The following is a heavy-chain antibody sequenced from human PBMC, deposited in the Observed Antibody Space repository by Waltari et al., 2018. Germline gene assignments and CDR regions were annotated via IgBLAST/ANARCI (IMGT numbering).Heavy chain of an antibody. Sequence: QLQLQESGPGLVKPSETLSLTCTVSGGSISNTHNYWGWVRQPPGKGLQWIGSVSYTGSAYYNPSLKRQVTISVDTSKNQFSLKLSSVTAADTAVYYCARGPIVGATRSDWFDPWGQGTLVTVSS. V-gene: IGHV4-39*07. CDR2: VSYTGSA. D-gene: IGHD1-26*01. CDR1: GGSISNTHNY. CDR3: ARGPIVGATRSDWFDP. J-gene: IGHJ5*02.